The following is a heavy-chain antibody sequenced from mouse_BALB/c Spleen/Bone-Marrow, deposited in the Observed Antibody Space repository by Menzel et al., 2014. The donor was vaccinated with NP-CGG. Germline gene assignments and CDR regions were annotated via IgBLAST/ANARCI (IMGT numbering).Heavy chain of an antibody. CDR3: ARRRSLDY. V-gene: IGHV1-63*02. CDR1: GYAFXNYW. J-gene: IGHJ2*01. CDR2: IYPGSGNT. Sequence: VKVVESGAELVRPGTSVKISCKASGYAFXNYWLGWVKQRPGHGLEWIGDIYPGSGNTYYTEKFKGKATLTADTSSSTAYMQLSSLTSEDSAVYFCARRRSLDYWGQGTILTVSS.